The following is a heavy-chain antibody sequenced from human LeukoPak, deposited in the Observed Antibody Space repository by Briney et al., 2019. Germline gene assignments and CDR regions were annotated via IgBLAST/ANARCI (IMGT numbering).Heavy chain of an antibody. Sequence: SETLSLTCTVSGGSISSSSYYWGWIRQPPGKGLEWIGSIYYSGSTYYHPSLKSRVTISVDTSKNQFSLKLSSVTAADTAVYYCARRGGYCSGGSCYKAAFDIWGQGTMVTVSS. CDR3: ARRGGYCSGGSCYKAAFDI. D-gene: IGHD2-15*01. CDR2: IYYSGST. V-gene: IGHV4-39*01. J-gene: IGHJ3*02. CDR1: GGSISSSSYY.